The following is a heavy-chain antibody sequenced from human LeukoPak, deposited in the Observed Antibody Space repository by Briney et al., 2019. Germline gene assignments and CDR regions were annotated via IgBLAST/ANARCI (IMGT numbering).Heavy chain of an antibody. V-gene: IGHV3-21*01. J-gene: IGHJ4*02. CDR1: GFTFSDYS. CDR2: ISSASSYK. D-gene: IGHD6-19*01. Sequence: PGGPLRLSCAASGFTFSDYSMKWVRQAPGKGLEWVSSISSASSYKYYGDSVKGRFTISRDNAKNSLYLQMNSLRAEDTAVYYCARGPTLIGVAGTWPLDDWGQGTLAIVSS. CDR3: ARGPTLIGVAGTWPLDD.